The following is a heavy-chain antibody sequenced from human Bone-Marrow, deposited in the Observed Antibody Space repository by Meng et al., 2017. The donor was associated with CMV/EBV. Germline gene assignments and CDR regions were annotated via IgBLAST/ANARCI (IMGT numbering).Heavy chain of an antibody. CDR3: ARDPPKQGYCSSTSCPPWEY. CDR2: INPNSGGT. D-gene: IGHD2-2*01. V-gene: IGHV1-2*02. J-gene: IGHJ4*02. Sequence: ASVKVSCKASGYTFTGYYMHWVRQAPGQGLEWMGWINPNSGGTNYAQKFQGRVTMTRDTSISTAYMELSRLRSDDTAVYYCARDPPKQGYCSSTSCPPWEYWGQGTLVTVSS. CDR1: GYTFTGYY.